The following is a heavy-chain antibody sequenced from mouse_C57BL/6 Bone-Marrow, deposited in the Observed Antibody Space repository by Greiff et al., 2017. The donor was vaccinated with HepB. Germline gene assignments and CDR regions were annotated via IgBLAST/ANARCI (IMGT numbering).Heavy chain of an antibody. V-gene: IGHV5-12*01. Sequence: EVKLMESGGGLVQPGGSLKLSCAASGFTFSDYYMYWVRQTPEKRLEWVAYISNGGGSTYYPDTVKGRFTISRDNAKNTLYLQMSRLKSEDTAMYYCARGGHYYGSSPYAMDYWGQGTSVTVSS. J-gene: IGHJ4*01. CDR1: GFTFSDYY. CDR2: ISNGGGST. D-gene: IGHD1-1*01. CDR3: ARGGHYYGSSPYAMDY.